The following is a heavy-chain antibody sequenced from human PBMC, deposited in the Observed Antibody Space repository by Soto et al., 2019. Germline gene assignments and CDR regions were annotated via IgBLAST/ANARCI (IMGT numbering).Heavy chain of an antibody. CDR1: GFTFSSYE. J-gene: IGHJ4*02. V-gene: IGHV3-48*03. CDR2: ISSSGSTI. Sequence: PGGSLRLSCAASGFTFSSYEMNWVRQAPGKGLEWVSYISSSGSTIYYADSVKGRFTISRDNAKNSLYLQMNSLRAEDTAVYYCARARGILTGYSPLDYWGQGTLVTVSS. D-gene: IGHD3-9*01. CDR3: ARARGILTGYSPLDY.